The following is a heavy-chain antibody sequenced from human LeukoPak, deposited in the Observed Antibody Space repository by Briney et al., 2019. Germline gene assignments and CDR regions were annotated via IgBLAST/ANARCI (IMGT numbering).Heavy chain of an antibody. CDR3: ARRATLDY. J-gene: IGHJ4*02. CDR1: GYSFTTYG. V-gene: IGHV1-18*01. Sequence: ASVKVSCKASGYSFTTYGISWVRQAPGQGLEWMGWISANNNNTDNVQKLQGRVTMTTDTSTSTAYPQWSSLKASDTAMYYCARRATLDYWGQGTLVTVSS. CDR2: ISANNNNT.